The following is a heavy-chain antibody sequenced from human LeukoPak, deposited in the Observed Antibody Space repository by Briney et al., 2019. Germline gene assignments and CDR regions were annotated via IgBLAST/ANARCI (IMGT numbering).Heavy chain of an antibody. D-gene: IGHD2-2*01. CDR3: ARYGVSSSTSYIDF. J-gene: IGHJ4*02. CDR2: ITGDSAYI. V-gene: IGHV3-21*01. Sequence: GGSLRLSCAASGFTFSSYAMSWVRQAPGEGLKWVSCITGDSAYIYYADSVKGRFTISRDNAKNSLYLQMNSLRAEDTAVYSCARYGVSSSTSYIDFWGQGTLVTVSS. CDR1: GFTFSSYA.